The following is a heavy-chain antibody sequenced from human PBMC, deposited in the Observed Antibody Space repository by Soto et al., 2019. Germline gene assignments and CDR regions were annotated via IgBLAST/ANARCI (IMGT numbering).Heavy chain of an antibody. CDR1: GFTLTDHY. J-gene: IGHJ6*04. CDR3: ARGGELGPPMDV. D-gene: IGHD7-27*01. Sequence: PGGSLRLSCAASGFTLTDHYMSWIRQAPGKGLEWVSYISFSGNTIYYADSVKGRFTISSDNAKNSLYLQINSLRAEDTAVYYCARGGELGPPMDVWGKGTTVTVSS. V-gene: IGHV3-11*01. CDR2: ISFSGNTI.